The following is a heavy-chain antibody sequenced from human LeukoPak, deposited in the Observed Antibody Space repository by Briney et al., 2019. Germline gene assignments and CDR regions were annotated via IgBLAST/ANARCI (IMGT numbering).Heavy chain of an antibody. Sequence: PSETLSLTCAVYGGSFSGYYWSWIRQPPGKGLEWIGEINHSGSTNYNPSLKSRVTISVDTSKNQFSLKLSSVTAADTAVYYCARLYSYLVYYFDYWGQGTLVTVSS. CDR3: ARLYSYLVYYFDY. D-gene: IGHD5-18*01. J-gene: IGHJ4*02. CDR1: GGSFSGYY. V-gene: IGHV4-34*01. CDR2: INHSGST.